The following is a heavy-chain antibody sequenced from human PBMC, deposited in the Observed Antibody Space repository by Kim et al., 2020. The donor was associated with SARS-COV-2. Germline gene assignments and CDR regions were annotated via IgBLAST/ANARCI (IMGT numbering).Heavy chain of an antibody. J-gene: IGHJ2*01. Sequence: ASVKVSCKASGYTFTSYGISWVRQAPGQGLEWMGWISAYNGNTNYAQKLQGRVTMTTDTSTSTAYMELRSLRSDDTAVYYCARVPWDLSSWYVGNWYFDLWGRGTLVTVSS. CDR1: GYTFTSYG. V-gene: IGHV1-18*01. D-gene: IGHD6-13*01. CDR2: ISAYNGNT. CDR3: ARVPWDLSSWYVGNWYFDL.